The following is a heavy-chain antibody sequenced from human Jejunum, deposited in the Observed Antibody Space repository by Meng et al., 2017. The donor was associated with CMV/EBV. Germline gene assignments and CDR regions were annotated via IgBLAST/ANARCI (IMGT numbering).Heavy chain of an antibody. V-gene: IGHV4-4*01. CDR2: ISYSRST. Sequence: WAVRGGSDRRNLWGSWVRQPPGKGVEWIGEISYSRSTKYNPSLQSRVTISSDTTNNRFSLRLNSVTAADTGVYFCARSPGFWSLDYWGRGTLVTVSS. J-gene: IGHJ4*02. CDR3: ARSPGFWSLDY. CDR1: GGSDRRNLW. D-gene: IGHD2-8*02.